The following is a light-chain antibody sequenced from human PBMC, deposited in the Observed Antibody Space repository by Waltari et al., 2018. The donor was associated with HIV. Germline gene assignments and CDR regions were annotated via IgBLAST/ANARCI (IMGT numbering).Light chain of an antibody. J-gene: IGKJ3*01. CDR1: QSVSSY. CDR3: QQYGTSPLT. V-gene: IGKV3-20*01. CDR2: AAS. Sequence: EVALTQSPGTLSLSPGERATLSCRASQSVSSYLAWYQQKPGQAPRLLIYAASTRATGIPDRFSGSGSGTDFTLSIRRLEPADFAVYYCQQYGTSPLTFGPGTKVDIK.